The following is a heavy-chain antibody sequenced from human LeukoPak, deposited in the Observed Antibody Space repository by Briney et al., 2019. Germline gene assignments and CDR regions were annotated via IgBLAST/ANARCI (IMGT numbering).Heavy chain of an antibody. CDR3: VIGRGWQPDY. V-gene: IGHV4-59*03. J-gene: IGHJ4*02. D-gene: IGHD3-10*01. Sequence: PSETLSLTCTVSGGSISGYYHNWVRQSPGRGLEWNGLVHYSGNTNYNPSLKSRVSISTDTSKNQFSLELTSVTAADTAVYYCVIGRGWQPDYWGQGIPVTVSS. CDR2: VHYSGNT. CDR1: GGSISGYY.